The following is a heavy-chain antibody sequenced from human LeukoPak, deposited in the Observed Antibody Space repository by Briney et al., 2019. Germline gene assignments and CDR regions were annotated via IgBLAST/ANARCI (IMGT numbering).Heavy chain of an antibody. V-gene: IGHV3-48*03. CDR3: ARDNYDSGGYYNLDAFDI. D-gene: IGHD3-22*01. CDR2: ISSSGNTI. CDR1: GFTFSSYE. Sequence: GGSLRLSCTASGFTFSSYEMNWVRQTPGKGLEWVSYISSSGNTIYYADSVKGRFTISRDNARNSLYLQMNSLRAEDTAMYYCARDNYDSGGYYNLDAFDIWGQGTVVTVSS. J-gene: IGHJ3*02.